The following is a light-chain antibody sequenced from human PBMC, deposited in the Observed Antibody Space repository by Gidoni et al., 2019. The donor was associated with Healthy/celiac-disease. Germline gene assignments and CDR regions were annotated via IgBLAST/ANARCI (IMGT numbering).Light chain of an antibody. Sequence: FMLTQPHSVSESPGQTVTISCPRSSGSISSNSVQWYQQRPGSAPTTLIYEDTQRPSGGPDRFSGSIDSSSTSASLTISGLKTEDEADYYCQSYDSSNQGVFGGGTKLTVL. CDR3: QSYDSSNQGV. J-gene: IGLJ2*01. CDR2: EDT. V-gene: IGLV6-57*04. CDR1: SGSISSNS.